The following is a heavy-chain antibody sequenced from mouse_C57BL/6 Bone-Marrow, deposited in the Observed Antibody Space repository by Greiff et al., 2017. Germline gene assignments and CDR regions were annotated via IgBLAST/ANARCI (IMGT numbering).Heavy chain of an antibody. CDR3: ARQGLLDV. CDR2: ISNGGGST. V-gene: IGHV5-12*01. Sequence: EVQGVESGGGLVQPGGSLKLSCAASGFTFSDYYMYWVRQTPEKRLEWVAYISNGGGSTYYPDTVKGRFTISRDNAKNTLYLQMSRLKSEDTAMYYCARQGLLDVWGTGTTVTVSS. J-gene: IGHJ1*03. D-gene: IGHD3-1*01. CDR1: GFTFSDYY.